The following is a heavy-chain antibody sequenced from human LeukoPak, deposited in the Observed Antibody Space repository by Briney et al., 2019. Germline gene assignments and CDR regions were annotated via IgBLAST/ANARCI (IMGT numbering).Heavy chain of an antibody. V-gene: IGHV4-30-4*01. CDR3: ARTNITIFEY. CDR2: IYYSGST. CDR1: GGSISSSNW. J-gene: IGHJ4*02. Sequence: PSETLSLTCAVSGGSISSSNWWSWARQPPGKGLEWIGYIYYSGSTYYNPSLKSRVTISVDTSKNQFSLKLSSVTAADTAVYYCARTNITIFEYWGQGTLVTVSS. D-gene: IGHD3-3*01.